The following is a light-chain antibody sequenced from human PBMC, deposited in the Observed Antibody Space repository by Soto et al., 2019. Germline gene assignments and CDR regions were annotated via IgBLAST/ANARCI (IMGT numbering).Light chain of an antibody. CDR1: QSVSSY. V-gene: IGKV3-11*01. Sequence: EIVLTQSPATLSLSPGERATVSCRASQSVSSYLAWYQQKPGQAPRLLIYDASNRATGIPARFSGSGSGTGFARTVTSLEPKDFPVCCCMQYNKGPRTCGQGTKVAIK. J-gene: IGKJ1*01. CDR2: DAS. CDR3: MQYNKGPRT.